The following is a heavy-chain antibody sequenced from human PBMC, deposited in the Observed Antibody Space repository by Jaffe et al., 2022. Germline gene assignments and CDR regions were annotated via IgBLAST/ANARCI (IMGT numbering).Heavy chain of an antibody. J-gene: IGHJ6*03. V-gene: IGHV4-61*02. CDR2: IYTSGST. CDR1: GGSISSGSYY. CDR3: AQIPRVSWGPDYMDV. D-gene: IGHD1-26*01. Sequence: QVQLQESGPGLVKPSQTLSLTCTVSGGSISSGSYYWSWIRQPAGKGLEWIGRIYTSGSTNYNPSLKSRVTISVDTSKNQFSLKLSSVTAADTAVYYCAQIPRVSWGPDYMDVWGKGTTVTVSS.